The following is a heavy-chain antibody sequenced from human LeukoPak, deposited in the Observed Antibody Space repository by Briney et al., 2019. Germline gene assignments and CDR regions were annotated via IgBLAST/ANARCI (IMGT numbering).Heavy chain of an antibody. CDR2: ISAYNGNT. CDR1: GYTFTSYG. J-gene: IGHJ3*02. Sequence: ASVQVSYKASGYTFTSYGISWVRQAPGQGLEWMGWISAYNGNTNYAQKLQGRVTMTTDTSTSTAYMELRSLRSDDTAVYYCARRSEGYYDSSGYPIFDIWGQGTMVTVSS. D-gene: IGHD3-22*01. CDR3: ARRSEGYYDSSGYPIFDI. V-gene: IGHV1-18*01.